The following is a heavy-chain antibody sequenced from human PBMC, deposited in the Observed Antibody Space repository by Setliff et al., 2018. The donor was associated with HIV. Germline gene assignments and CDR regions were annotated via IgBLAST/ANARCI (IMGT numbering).Heavy chain of an antibody. V-gene: IGHV4-34*01. J-gene: IGHJ4*02. CDR3: AVGSQPRLAY. Sequence: SETLSLTCAVYSGSFSGYYWSWLRQPPGRGLEWIGEINQGGTTNYNPSLKSRATISVDRSKNQFSLKLSSVTAADSAVYYCAVGSQPRLAYWGQGTLVTVSS. CDR1: SGSFSGYY. CDR2: INQGGTT. D-gene: IGHD5-18*01.